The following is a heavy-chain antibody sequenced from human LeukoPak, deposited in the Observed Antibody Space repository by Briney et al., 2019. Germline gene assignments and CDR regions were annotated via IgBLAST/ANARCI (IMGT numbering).Heavy chain of an antibody. Sequence: PGGSLRLSCAASGFTFSSYGMHWVRQPPGKGLMWLSRTNEDGSYAEFADSVKGRFTISRDNAKNTVYLQMNSLRTEDTAVYFCGRINYNGDYWGRGTLVTVSS. D-gene: IGHD3-10*01. CDR2: TNEDGSYA. CDR1: GFTFSSYG. J-gene: IGHJ4*02. V-gene: IGHV3-74*03. CDR3: GRINYNGDY.